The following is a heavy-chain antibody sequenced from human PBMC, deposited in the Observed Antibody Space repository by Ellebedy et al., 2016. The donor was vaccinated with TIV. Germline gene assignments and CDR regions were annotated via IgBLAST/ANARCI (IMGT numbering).Heavy chain of an antibody. CDR1: GGSISTSTYY. CDR3: ARKSLSNWSFDL. J-gene: IGHJ2*01. CDR2: IYYSGST. V-gene: IGHV4-39*07. Sequence: MPSETLSLTCTVSGGSISTSTYYWGWIRQPPGKGLEWIGSIYYSGSTYYNPSLKSRVTISLDTSKSQFSLNLNSVTAADTAVYYCARKSLSNWSFDLWGRGTLVTVSS.